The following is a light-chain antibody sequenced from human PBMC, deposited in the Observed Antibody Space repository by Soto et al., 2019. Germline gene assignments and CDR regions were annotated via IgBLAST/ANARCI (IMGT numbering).Light chain of an antibody. CDR2: GAS. CDR1: QSVSSSY. J-gene: IGKJ1*01. Sequence: EIVLTQSPSSLSLSPGERANVSCRASQSVSSSYLAWYQQKPGQAPRLLIYGASSRATGIPDRFSGSGSGTDFTLTISRLEPEDFAVYYCQQYGSSPRTFGQGTKVEIK. CDR3: QQYGSSPRT. V-gene: IGKV3-20*01.